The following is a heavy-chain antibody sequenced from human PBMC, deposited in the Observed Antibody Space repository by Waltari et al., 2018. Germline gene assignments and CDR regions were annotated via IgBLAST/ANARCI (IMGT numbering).Heavy chain of an antibody. V-gene: IGHV4-38-2*01. CDR3: ARRTPYYYYYYYMDV. D-gene: IGHD1-7*01. Sequence: QVQLQESGPGLVKPSETLSLTCAVPGYSISSGYYWGWTRQPPGKGLEWIGSIYHSGSTYYNPSLKSRVTISVDTSKNQFSLKLSSVTAADTAVYYCARRTPYYYYYYYMDVWGKGTTVTVSS. J-gene: IGHJ6*03. CDR2: IYHSGST. CDR1: GYSISSGYY.